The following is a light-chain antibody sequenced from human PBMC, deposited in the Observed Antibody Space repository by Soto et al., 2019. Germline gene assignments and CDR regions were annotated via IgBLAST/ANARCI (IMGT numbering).Light chain of an antibody. V-gene: IGKV1-5*03. CDR1: QSISLW. Sequence: DIHLTQSPSTLSASVGDRVTITCRASQSISLWVAWYQQKPGKAPNLLLYKMSSLEPGVPSRFSGSGSGTEFTLTISSLQPDDFATYYCQHYKDYSWTFGQGTKVEVK. J-gene: IGKJ1*01. CDR3: QHYKDYSWT. CDR2: KMS.